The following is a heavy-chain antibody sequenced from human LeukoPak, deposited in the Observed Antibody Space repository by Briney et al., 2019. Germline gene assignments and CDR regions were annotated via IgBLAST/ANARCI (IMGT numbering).Heavy chain of an antibody. Sequence: TGGSLRLSCAASGFTFSSYGMHWVRLAPGKGLEWVAFIRYDGSNKYYADSVKGRFTISRDNSKNTLYLQMNSLRAEDTAVYYCAKQGSSWSLNSFDYWGQGTLVTVFS. D-gene: IGHD6-13*01. CDR3: AKQGSSWSLNSFDY. CDR2: IRYDGSNK. V-gene: IGHV3-30*02. CDR1: GFTFSSYG. J-gene: IGHJ4*02.